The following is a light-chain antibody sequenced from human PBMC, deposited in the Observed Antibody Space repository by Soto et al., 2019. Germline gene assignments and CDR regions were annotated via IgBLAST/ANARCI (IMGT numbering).Light chain of an antibody. CDR3: FSYAGASVYV. CDR1: NSDVGSYNL. CDR2: EVT. V-gene: IGLV2-23*02. Sequence: QSVLTQPASVSGSPRQSITISCTGTNSDVGSYNLVSWFQQHPGKAPKLVIYEVTNRPSGVSDRFSGSKSGNTASLTISGLQAEDEADYYCFSYAGASVYVFGTGTQLTVL. J-gene: IGLJ1*01.